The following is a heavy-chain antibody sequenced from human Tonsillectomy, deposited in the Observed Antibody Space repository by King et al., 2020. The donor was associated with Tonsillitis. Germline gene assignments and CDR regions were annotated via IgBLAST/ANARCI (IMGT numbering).Heavy chain of an antibody. V-gene: IGHV4-59*01. D-gene: IGHD4-17*01. J-gene: IGHJ3*02. Sequence: VQLQESGPVLVKPSETLSLTCTVSGGSISSYYWSLIRQPPGKKLEWIGYIYYSGSTNYNPSLKSRVTISLDTSMNQFSLKLSSVTAADTAVYYCARIHNSVTNAFDIWGQGTMVTVSS. CDR2: IYYSGST. CDR3: ARIHNSVTNAFDI. CDR1: GGSISSYY.